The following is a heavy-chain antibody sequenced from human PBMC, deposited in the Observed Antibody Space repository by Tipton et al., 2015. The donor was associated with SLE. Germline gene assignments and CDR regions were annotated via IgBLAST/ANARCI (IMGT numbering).Heavy chain of an antibody. J-gene: IGHJ3*02. V-gene: IGHV4-39*07. D-gene: IGHD3-10*01. CDR3: ARSQTYYGSGSLSRALAFDI. CDR1: GASISSSSYY. CDR2: VYYSGST. Sequence: TLSLTCTVSGASISSSSYYWVWFRQPPGKGLEWTGSVYYSGSTYYNPSLKSRVTISVDTSKNQFSLKLSSVTAADTAVYYCARSQTYYGSGSLSRALAFDIWGQGTMVTVSS.